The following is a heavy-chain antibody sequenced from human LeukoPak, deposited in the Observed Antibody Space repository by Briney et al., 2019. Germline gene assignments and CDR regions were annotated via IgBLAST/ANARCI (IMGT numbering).Heavy chain of an antibody. CDR2: MNPNTGDT. D-gene: IGHD1-26*01. V-gene: IGHV1-8*01. CDR1: GYTFTGYD. Sequence: ASVKVSCKASGYTFTGYDINWVRQATGQGLEWMGWMNPNTGDTGYAQKFQGRVTMTRNTSIDTAYMELSGLRSEDTAVYYCTRGSLSGSSRDYWGQGTLVTVSS. J-gene: IGHJ4*02. CDR3: TRGSLSGSSRDY.